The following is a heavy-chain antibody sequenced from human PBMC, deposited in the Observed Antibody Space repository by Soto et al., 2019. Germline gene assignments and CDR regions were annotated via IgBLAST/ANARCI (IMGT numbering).Heavy chain of an antibody. CDR1: GASVNSHSYY. D-gene: IGHD2-2*01. CDR2: IYYSGTT. CDR3: ARWYCTRASCPIDY. V-gene: IGHV4-61*01. Sequence: PSETLSLTCTVSGASVNSHSYYWSWIRQPPGKGLEWIAYIYYSGTTNYKPSLKSRVTISLDTSKNQFSLSLNSVTAADTAVYYCARWYCTRASCPIDYWGQGILGTVSS. J-gene: IGHJ4*02.